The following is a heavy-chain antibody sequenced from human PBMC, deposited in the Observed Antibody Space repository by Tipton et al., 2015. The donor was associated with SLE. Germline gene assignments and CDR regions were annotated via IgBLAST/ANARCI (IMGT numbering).Heavy chain of an antibody. Sequence: TLSLTCAVSGGSISSGGYSWSWIRQPPGKGLEWIGSIYYSGSTYYNPSLKSRVTISVDTSKNQFSLKLSSVTAADTAVYYCARGWGAFGVVTRYFDLWGRGTLVTVSS. CDR1: GGSISSGGYS. D-gene: IGHD3-3*01. CDR3: ARGWGAFGVVTRYFDL. CDR2: IYYSGST. J-gene: IGHJ2*01. V-gene: IGHV4-30-2*03.